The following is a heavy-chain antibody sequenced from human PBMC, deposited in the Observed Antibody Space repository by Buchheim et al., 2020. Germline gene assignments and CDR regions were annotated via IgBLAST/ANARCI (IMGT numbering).Heavy chain of an antibody. D-gene: IGHD6-13*01. Sequence: QVQLQESGPGLVKPSEPLSLTCTVSGGSISTYYWSWIRQPPGKGLEWIGYIYYSGSTNYNPSLKSRVTISVDTSKNQFSLKLSSVTAADTAMYYCTRADPAADTVFDYWGQGTL. CDR3: TRADPAADTVFDY. J-gene: IGHJ4*02. CDR1: GGSISTYY. CDR2: IYYSGST. V-gene: IGHV4-59*01.